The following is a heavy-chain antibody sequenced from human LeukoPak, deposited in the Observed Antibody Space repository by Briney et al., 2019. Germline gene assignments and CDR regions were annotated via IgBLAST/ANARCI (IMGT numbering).Heavy chain of an antibody. CDR3: ARAPALLWFGELSYMDV. CDR2: IYYSGST. V-gene: IGHV4-59*01. CDR1: GGSIIEYY. Sequence: SGTLSLTCTVSGGSIIEYYWSWIRQPPGKGLEWIGYIYYSGSTNYNPSLKSRVTISVDTSKNQFSLKLSSVTAADTAVYYCARAPALLWFGELSYMDVWGKGTTVTVSS. D-gene: IGHD3-10*01. J-gene: IGHJ6*03.